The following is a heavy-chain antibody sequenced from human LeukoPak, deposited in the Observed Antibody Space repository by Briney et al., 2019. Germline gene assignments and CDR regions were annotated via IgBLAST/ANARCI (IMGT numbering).Heavy chain of an antibody. CDR1: GFTFTGYD. V-gene: IGHV1-2*02. CDR2: INPNNGGT. D-gene: IGHD3-10*01. CDR3: ATRSGDFDY. J-gene: IGHJ4*02. Sequence: GASVKVSCKASGFTFTGYDIHWVRQAPGQGLEWMGWINPNNGGTNYAQKFQGRVTMTRDTSISTAYMELSRLRSDDTAVYYCATRSGDFDYWGQGTLVTVSS.